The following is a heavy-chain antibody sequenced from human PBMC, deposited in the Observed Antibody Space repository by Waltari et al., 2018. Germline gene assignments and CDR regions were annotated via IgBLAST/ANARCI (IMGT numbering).Heavy chain of an antibody. V-gene: IGHV1-2*02. J-gene: IGHJ3*01. D-gene: IGHD2-21*01. Sequence: QVQLVQSGAEMKKPGASVTVSCKTSGYNFIDYYIHWVRQAPGQGLEWMGWIRASSGGTQYAQNFQDRVSMVRDTSISTVYMELSSLRSDDTAMYYCTRDSCANCGGDHDDPFEFWGQGTMVIVSS. CDR2: IRASSGGT. CDR3: TRDSCANCGGDHDDPFEF. CDR1: GYNFIDYY.